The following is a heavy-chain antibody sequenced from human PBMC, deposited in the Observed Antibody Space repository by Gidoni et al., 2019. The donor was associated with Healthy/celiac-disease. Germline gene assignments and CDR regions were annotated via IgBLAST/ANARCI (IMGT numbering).Heavy chain of an antibody. CDR1: GGSFSGYY. Sequence: QVQLQQWGAGLLKPSETLSLTCAVYGGSFSGYYWSWLRQPPGKGLEWIGEINHSGSTNYNPSLKSRVTISVDTSKNQFSLKLSSVTAADTAVYYCARGSTYYDFWSGYYTGSWFDPWGQGTLVTVSS. J-gene: IGHJ5*02. CDR2: INHSGST. CDR3: ARGSTYYDFWSGYYTGSWFDP. V-gene: IGHV4-34*01. D-gene: IGHD3-3*01.